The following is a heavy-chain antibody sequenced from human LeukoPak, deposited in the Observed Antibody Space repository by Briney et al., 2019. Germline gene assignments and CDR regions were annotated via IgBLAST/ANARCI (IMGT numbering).Heavy chain of an antibody. CDR1: GGSISSGGYS. V-gene: IGHV4-30-2*01. D-gene: IGHD2/OR15-2a*01. CDR2: IYHSGST. Sequence: SETLSLTCAVSGGSISSGGYSWSWIRQPPGKGLEWIGYIYHSGSTYYNPSLKSRVTISVDRSKNQFSLKLSSVTAADTAVYYCARGSDSTPRGSFDIWGQGTMVTVSS. CDR3: ARGSDSTPRGSFDI. J-gene: IGHJ3*02.